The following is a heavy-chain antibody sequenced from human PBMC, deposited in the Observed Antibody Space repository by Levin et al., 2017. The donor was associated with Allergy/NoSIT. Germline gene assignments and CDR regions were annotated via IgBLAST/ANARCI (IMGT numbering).Heavy chain of an antibody. V-gene: IGHV4-59*01. CDR1: GGSIGSYY. CDR3: ARGGAGGYSSGYDAFDI. Sequence: SQTLSLTCTVSGGSIGSYYWNWIRQPPGKGLEWIGYIYYSGSTNYNPSLKSRVTISVDTSKNQFSLKLSSVTATDTAVYYCARGGAGGYSSGYDAFDIWGQGTMVTVSS. D-gene: IGHD5-18*01. CDR2: IYYSGST. J-gene: IGHJ3*02.